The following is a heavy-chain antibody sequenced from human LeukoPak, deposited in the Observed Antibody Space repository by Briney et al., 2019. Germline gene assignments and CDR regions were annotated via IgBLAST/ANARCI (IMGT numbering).Heavy chain of an antibody. CDR1: GGSLSHNY. Sequence: SETLSLTCIVSGGSLSHNYWGWVRQSPGKRLEWIAYIFYNGATNFNPSLESRVTISVDTSKNQFSLKLSSVTAADTAVYYCARVRFLEWLFRWYFDLWGRGTLVTVSS. J-gene: IGHJ2*01. CDR3: ARVRFLEWLFRWYFDL. CDR2: IFYNGAT. D-gene: IGHD3-3*01. V-gene: IGHV4-59*01.